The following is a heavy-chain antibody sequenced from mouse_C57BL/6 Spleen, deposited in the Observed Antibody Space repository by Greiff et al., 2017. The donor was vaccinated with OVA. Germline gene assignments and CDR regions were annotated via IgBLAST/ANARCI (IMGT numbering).Heavy chain of an antibody. Sequence: QVQLQQPGAELVKPGASVKLSCKASGYTFTSYWMQWVKQRPGQGLEWIGEIDPSDSYTNYNQKFKGKATLTVDTSSSTAYLQPSSLTSEDSAVYYCARKPYQYYFDYWGQGTTLTVSS. J-gene: IGHJ2*01. V-gene: IGHV1-50*01. CDR2: IDPSDSYT. CDR1: GYTFTSYW. CDR3: ARKPYQYYFDY. D-gene: IGHD2-10*01.